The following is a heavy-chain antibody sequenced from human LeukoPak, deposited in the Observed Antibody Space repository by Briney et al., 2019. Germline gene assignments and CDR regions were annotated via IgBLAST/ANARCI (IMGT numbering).Heavy chain of an antibody. Sequence: SEALSLTCTVSGGSISFHYWSWIRQPAGEGLEWIGRIYTSGSTNYNPSLKSRVTMSVDTSTNQFSLKLSSVTAADTAVYQCARLYYYGSGSYLSGFDIWGQGTMVTVSS. V-gene: IGHV4-4*07. CDR3: ARLYYYGSGSYLSGFDI. CDR2: IYTSGST. D-gene: IGHD3-10*01. J-gene: IGHJ3*02. CDR1: GGSISFHY.